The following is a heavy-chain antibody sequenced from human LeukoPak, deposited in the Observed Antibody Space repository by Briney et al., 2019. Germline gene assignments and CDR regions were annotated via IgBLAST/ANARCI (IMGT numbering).Heavy chain of an antibody. J-gene: IGHJ4*02. CDR2: ISGSGGST. Sequence: GGSLRLSCAASGFTFSSYAMSWVRQARGKGLEGVSAISGSGGSTYYADSVKGRFTISRDNSKNTLYLQMNSLRAEDTAVYYCAKDPVGDFWSGGLFDYWGQGTLVTVSS. D-gene: IGHD3-3*01. V-gene: IGHV3-23*01. CDR1: GFTFSSYA. CDR3: AKDPVGDFWSGGLFDY.